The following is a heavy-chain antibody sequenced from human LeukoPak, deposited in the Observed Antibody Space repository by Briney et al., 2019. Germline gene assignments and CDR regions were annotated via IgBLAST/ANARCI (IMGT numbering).Heavy chain of an antibody. J-gene: IGHJ3*02. CDR1: RFTFSGYG. D-gene: IGHD3-10*01. Sequence: GGSLRLSCAASRFTFSGYGMHWVRQAPGKGLEWVAFVRYDSSNKYYADSVKGRFTVSRDNSKNMLYLQMNSLRAEDTAVYYCAKEEAMVRGVNAFDIWGQGTMVTVSS. CDR3: AKEEAMVRGVNAFDI. CDR2: VRYDSSNK. V-gene: IGHV3-30*02.